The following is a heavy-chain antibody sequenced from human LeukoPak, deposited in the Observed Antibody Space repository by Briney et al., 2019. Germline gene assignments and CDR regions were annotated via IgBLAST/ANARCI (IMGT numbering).Heavy chain of an antibody. CDR1: GGSISSYY. CDR2: IYYSGST. D-gene: IGHD3-22*01. Sequence: SETLSLTCTVSGGSISSYYWSWIRQPPGKGLEWIGYIYYSGSTSYNPSLKSRVTISVDTSKNQFSLKLSSVTAADTAVYYCARHNYYDSRVDYWGQGTLVTVSS. V-gene: IGHV4-59*01. CDR3: ARHNYYDSRVDY. J-gene: IGHJ4*02.